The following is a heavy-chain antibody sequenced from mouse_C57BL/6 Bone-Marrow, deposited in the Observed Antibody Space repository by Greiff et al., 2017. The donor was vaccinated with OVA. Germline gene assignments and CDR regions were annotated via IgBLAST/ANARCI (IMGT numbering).Heavy chain of an antibody. V-gene: IGHV5-2*01. D-gene: IGHD2-4*01. J-gene: IGHJ1*03. CDR2: INSDGGST. Sequence: DVQLVESGGGLVQPGESLKLSCESNEYEFPSHDMSWVRKTPEKRLELVAAINSDGGSTYYPDTMERRFIISRDNTKKTLYLQMSSLRSEDTALYYCARRGGDDYDVDWYFDVWGTGTTVTVSS. CDR3: ARRGGDDYDVDWYFDV. CDR1: EYEFPSHD.